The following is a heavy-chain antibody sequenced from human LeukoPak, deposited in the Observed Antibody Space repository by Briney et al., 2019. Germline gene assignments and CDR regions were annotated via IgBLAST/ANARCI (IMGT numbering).Heavy chain of an antibody. V-gene: IGHV3-66*01. CDR3: AREWPTRDGYSYYYYYYMDV. D-gene: IGHD5-24*01. J-gene: IGHJ6*03. CDR1: GFTVSSNY. Sequence: PGGSLRLSCAASGFTVSSNYMSWIRQAPGKGLEWVSVIYSGGSTYYADSVKGRFTISRDNSKNTLYLQMNSLRAEDTAVYYCAREWPTRDGYSYYYYYYMDVWGKGTTVTISS. CDR2: IYSGGST.